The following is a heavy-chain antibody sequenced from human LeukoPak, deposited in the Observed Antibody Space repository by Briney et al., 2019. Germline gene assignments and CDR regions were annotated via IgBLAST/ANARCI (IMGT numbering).Heavy chain of an antibody. Sequence: SETLSLTCSVSGYSISSAYYWGWIRQPPGKGLEWIATIHYSGSTYYNPSLKSRVTISVDTSKNQLSLKLSSVTAADTAVYFCARSGGLWLLTYYFDYWGQGTLVTVSS. V-gene: IGHV4-38-2*02. CDR2: IHYSGST. CDR3: ARSGGLWLLTYYFDY. J-gene: IGHJ4*02. D-gene: IGHD3-22*01. CDR1: GYSISSAYY.